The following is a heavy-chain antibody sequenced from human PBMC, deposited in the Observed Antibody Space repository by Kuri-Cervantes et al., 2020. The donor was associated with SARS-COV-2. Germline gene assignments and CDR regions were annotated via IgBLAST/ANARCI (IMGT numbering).Heavy chain of an antibody. D-gene: IGHD1-26*01. J-gene: IGHJ1*01. Sequence: GESLNISGAACEFTFRSYGMPWVRQAPGKGLEWVAFIRYDGSNKYYADSVKGRFTISRDNSKNTLYLQMNSLRAEDTAVYYCAKRGSGRKREVGYFQHWGQGTLVTVSS. CDR2: IRYDGSNK. CDR3: AKRGSGRKREVGYFQH. V-gene: IGHV3-30*02. CDR1: EFTFRSYG.